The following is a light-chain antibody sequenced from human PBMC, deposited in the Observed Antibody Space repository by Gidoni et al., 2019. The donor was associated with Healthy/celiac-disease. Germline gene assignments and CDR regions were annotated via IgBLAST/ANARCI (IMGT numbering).Light chain of an antibody. Sequence: QSALTPPASGSGSPGQSITISCTGTSSDVGSYNLVSWYQQHPGKAPKLMIYEGSKRPSGVSNRFSGSKSGNTASLTISGLQAEDEADYYCCSYAGSSTDVVFGGGTKLTVL. CDR3: CSYAGSSTDVV. V-gene: IGLV2-23*01. CDR2: EGS. J-gene: IGLJ2*01. CDR1: SSDVGSYNL.